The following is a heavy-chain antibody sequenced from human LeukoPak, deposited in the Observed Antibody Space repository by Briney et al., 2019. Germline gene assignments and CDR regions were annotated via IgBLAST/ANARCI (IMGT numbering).Heavy chain of an antibody. Sequence: SETLSLTCTVSGGSISSSSYYWGWIRQPPGKGLEGIGSIYYSGSTYYNPSLKSRVTISVDTSKNQCSLKLSSVTAADTAVYYCARQGLAYCSSTSCHKTNYYYYYMDVWGKGTTVTVSS. J-gene: IGHJ6*03. CDR3: ARQGLAYCSSTSCHKTNYYYYYMDV. CDR2: IYYSGST. V-gene: IGHV4-39*01. CDR1: GGSISSSSYY. D-gene: IGHD2-2*02.